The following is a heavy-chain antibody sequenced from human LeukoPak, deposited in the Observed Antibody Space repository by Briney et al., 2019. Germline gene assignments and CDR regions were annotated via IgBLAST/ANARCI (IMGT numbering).Heavy chain of an antibody. Sequence: SETLSLTCTVSGGSVSSRSYYWTWIRQPPGKGLEWIGRIHSSGSTNYNPSLTSRVTMSVDSSKNQCSLKLNSVTAADTAVYYCASGHSGTWYNAFDIWGQGAMVTVSS. CDR1: GGSVSSRSYY. J-gene: IGHJ3*02. V-gene: IGHV4-61*01. D-gene: IGHD1-26*01. CDR2: IHSSGST. CDR3: ASGHSGTWYNAFDI.